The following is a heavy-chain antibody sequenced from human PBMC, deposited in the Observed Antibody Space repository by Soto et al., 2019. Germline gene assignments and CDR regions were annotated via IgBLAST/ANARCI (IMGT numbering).Heavy chain of an antibody. J-gene: IGHJ4*02. D-gene: IGHD6-19*01. CDR3: ARVTYSSGWYTDY. Sequence: GGSLRLSCAASGFTFSDYYMSWIRQAPGRGLEWVSYISSSSSYTNYADSVKGRFTISRDNAKNSLYLQMNSLRAEDTAVYYCARVTYSSGWYTDYWGQGTLVTVS. CDR1: GFTFSDYY. V-gene: IGHV3-11*06. CDR2: ISSSSSYT.